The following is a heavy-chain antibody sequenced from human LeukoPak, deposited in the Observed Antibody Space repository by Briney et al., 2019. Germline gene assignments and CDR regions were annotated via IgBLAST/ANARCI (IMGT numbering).Heavy chain of an antibody. CDR2: ISYDGNSK. D-gene: IGHD4-17*01. Sequence: GRSLRLCCAASGFTFSTYTMHWVRQTAGKGLEWVALISYDGNSKYYVDSVKGRFTISRDNSENTLYLQMNSLRVEDTAVYYCARDVAYGDYGLDYWGQGTPVAVSS. CDR1: GFTFSTYT. J-gene: IGHJ4*02. CDR3: ARDVAYGDYGLDY. V-gene: IGHV3-30*04.